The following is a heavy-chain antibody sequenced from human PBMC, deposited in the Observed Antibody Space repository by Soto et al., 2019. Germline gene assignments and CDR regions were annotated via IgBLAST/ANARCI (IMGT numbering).Heavy chain of an antibody. CDR1: GFTFSSYT. Sequence: QVQLVESGGGVVQPGRSLRLSCAASGFTFSSYTMHWVRQAPGKGLEWVAPIYYDGSQKYYADSVKGRFTISRDNSKKMMNLDMNSLRTEDTAVYYCTRGGGNQLGDCYDNWGQGTLVTVSS. D-gene: IGHD2-21*02. CDR2: IYYDGSQK. CDR3: TRGGGNQLGDCYDN. J-gene: IGHJ4*02. V-gene: IGHV3-30*04.